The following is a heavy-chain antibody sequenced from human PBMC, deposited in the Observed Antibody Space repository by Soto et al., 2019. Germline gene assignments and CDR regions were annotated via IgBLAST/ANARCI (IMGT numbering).Heavy chain of an antibody. Sequence: PGRALRLSCASSVFTFDDYTMHCVREAPGKCLEWVSLISWDGGSTYYADSVKARFTISRDNSKNSLYLQMNSLRTEDTDLYYCAKDRLRYDSSRHYGMEVCGQVTTVTVSS. D-gene: IGHD3-22*01. J-gene: IGHJ6*02. CDR1: VFTFDDYT. V-gene: IGHV3-43*01. CDR3: AKDRLRYDSSRHYGMEV. CDR2: ISWDGGST.